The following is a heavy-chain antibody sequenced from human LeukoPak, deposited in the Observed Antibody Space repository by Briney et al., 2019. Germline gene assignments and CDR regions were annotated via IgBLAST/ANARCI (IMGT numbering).Heavy chain of an antibody. J-gene: IGHJ5*02. CDR2: ISGSGTST. V-gene: IGHV3-23*01. CDR3: AKLGYYDSSGSLGSP. CDR1: GFTFSNYA. D-gene: IGHD3-22*01. Sequence: PGRSLRLSCAASGFTFSNYAMTWVRQAPGKGLEWVSGISGSGTSTYYADSVKGRFTISRDNSNNTLYLQMNSLRAEDTAVYYCAKLGYYDSSGSLGSPWGQGTLVTVSS.